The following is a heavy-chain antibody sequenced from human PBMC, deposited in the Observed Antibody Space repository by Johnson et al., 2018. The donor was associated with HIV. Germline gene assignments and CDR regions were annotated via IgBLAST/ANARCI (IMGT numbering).Heavy chain of an antibody. CDR1: GFSFGTYA. CDR3: ARERGSGSYGDAFDI. D-gene: IGHD1-26*01. CDR2: ISHDGYNE. J-gene: IGHJ3*02. Sequence: QVQLVESGGGVVQPGRSLRLSCAASGFSFGTYAMHWVRQAPGKGLEWVAVISHDGYNEDYGDSVKGRFTISRDNSKNTLYLQMNSLRAEDTALYYCARERGSGSYGDAFDIWGQGTMVTVSS. V-gene: IGHV3-30*03.